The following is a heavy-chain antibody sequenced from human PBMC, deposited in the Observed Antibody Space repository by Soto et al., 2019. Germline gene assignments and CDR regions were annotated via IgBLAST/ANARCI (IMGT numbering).Heavy chain of an antibody. V-gene: IGHV4-4*07. Sequence: SENVSLTCAVSGASIRSYHWSFLRQRAGKGLEWIGRIQHTVNRNYNPSLKSRVTMSADTSKNQISLKMTSVTAADTAVYFCAKDVPSRRWSERWGQRVRLTRSS. CDR1: GASIRSYH. D-gene: IGHD1-1*01. J-gene: IGHJ1*01. CDR3: AKDVPSRRWSER. CDR2: IQHTVNR.